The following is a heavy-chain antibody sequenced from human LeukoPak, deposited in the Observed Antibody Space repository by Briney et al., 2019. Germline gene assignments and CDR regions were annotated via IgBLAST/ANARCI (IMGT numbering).Heavy chain of an antibody. V-gene: IGHV7-4-1*02. Sequence: ASVKVSCKASGYTFTNYAINWVRQAPGQGLEWMGWINTNTGNPTYAQSFTGRFVFSLDTSVSTAYLQISSLKAEDTAVYYCARSGGSGSHYARYYYYYMDVWGKGTTVTVSS. J-gene: IGHJ6*03. CDR3: ARSGGSGSHYARYYYYYMDV. D-gene: IGHD3-10*01. CDR1: GYTFTNYA. CDR2: INTNTGNP.